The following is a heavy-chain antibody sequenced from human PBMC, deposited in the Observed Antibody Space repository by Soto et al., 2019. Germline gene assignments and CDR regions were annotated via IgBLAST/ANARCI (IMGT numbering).Heavy chain of an antibody. Sequence: GGSLRLSCAASGFIFENFGMSWVRQAPGKGLEWISSISGSGFKKYYADSVKGRFTISRDSSRNTLYVQMNSLRAEDTAVYYCAKGRGRNFYYGMDVWGQGTTVTVSS. V-gene: IGHV3-23*01. CDR3: AKGRGRNFYYGMDV. J-gene: IGHJ6*02. CDR1: GFIFENFG. CDR2: ISGSGFKK.